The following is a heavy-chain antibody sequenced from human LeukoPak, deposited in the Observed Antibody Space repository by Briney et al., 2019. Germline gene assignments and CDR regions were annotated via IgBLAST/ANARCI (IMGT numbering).Heavy chain of an antibody. CDR1: GDSISSTTYS. Sequence: SETLSLTCTVSGDSISSTTYSWGWIRQPPGSQLEWVGTISYRGSTFYNSSLKSRVTISVDTSNNQFSLKLSSVTAADTAVYYCARRLIVTMTHYRAFDIWGQGAMVTVSS. J-gene: IGHJ3*02. CDR2: ISYRGST. V-gene: IGHV4-39*01. D-gene: IGHD3-22*01. CDR3: ARRLIVTMTHYRAFDI.